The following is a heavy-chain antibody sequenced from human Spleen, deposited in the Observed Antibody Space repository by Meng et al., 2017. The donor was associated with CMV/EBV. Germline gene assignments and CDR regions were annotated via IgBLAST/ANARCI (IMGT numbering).Heavy chain of an antibody. CDR3: TRGSSGYVYDH. J-gene: IGHJ4*02. Sequence: CKASGYVFTHYGGSWVRQAPGQGLEWMGWINDNSGNRKYAQKFQGRVTMTKDTSTSTAYMELRSLRSDDTAIYYCTRGSSGYVYDHWGQGTLVTVSS. V-gene: IGHV1-18*01. CDR2: INDNSGNR. D-gene: IGHD3-22*01. CDR1: GYVFTHYG.